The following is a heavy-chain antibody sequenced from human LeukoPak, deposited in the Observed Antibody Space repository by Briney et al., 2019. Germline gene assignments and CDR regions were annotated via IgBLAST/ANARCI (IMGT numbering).Heavy chain of an antibody. CDR1: GFSFSNYW. CDR3: ARDSDGGNDY. V-gene: IGHV3-11*05. CDR2: ISSSSSYT. D-gene: IGHD4-23*01. Sequence: GGSLRLSCAASGFSFSNYWMTWIRQAPGKGLEWVSYISSSSSYTNYADSVKGRFTISRDNAKNSLYLQMNSLRAEDTAVYYCARDSDGGNDYWGQGTLVTVSS. J-gene: IGHJ4*02.